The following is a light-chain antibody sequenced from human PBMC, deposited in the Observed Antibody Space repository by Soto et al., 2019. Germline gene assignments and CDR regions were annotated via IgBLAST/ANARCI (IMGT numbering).Light chain of an antibody. CDR2: EVT. J-gene: IGLJ2*01. CDR1: SSDIGASNS. Sequence: QSVLTQPPSASGSPGQSVTISCAGSSSDIGASNSVSWYQQHPVKAPKLLISEVTKRPSGVPDRFSGSKSGNTASLTVSGLQADDEADYYCGSKAGSNKHVVFGGGTKLTVL. CDR3: GSKAGSNKHVV. V-gene: IGLV2-8*01.